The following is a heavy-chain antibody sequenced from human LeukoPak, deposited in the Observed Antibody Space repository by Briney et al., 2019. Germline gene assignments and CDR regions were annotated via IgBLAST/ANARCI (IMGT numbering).Heavy chain of an antibody. V-gene: IGHV4-59*01. J-gene: IGHJ4*02. CDR3: TRGAGWLIDY. CDR1: DDSISDYD. Sequence: SETLSLTCTVSDDSISDYDRGWIRQPPGKGLEWIGYFHNSGTSTYNPSLKSRVTISADTSKNQFSLKLNSLTTADTAVYYCTRGAGWLIDYWGQGILVTVSS. CDR2: FHNSGTS. D-gene: IGHD3-16*01.